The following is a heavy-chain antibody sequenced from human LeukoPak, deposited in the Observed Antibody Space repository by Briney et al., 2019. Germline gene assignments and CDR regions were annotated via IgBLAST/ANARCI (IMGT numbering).Heavy chain of an antibody. V-gene: IGHV1-8*01. J-gene: IGHJ6*02. CDR2: MNPNSGNT. Sequence: ASVKVSCKASGYTFTSYDINWVRQATGQGLEWMGWMNPNSGNTGYAQKFQGRVTMTRNTSTSTAYMELSSLRSEDTAVYYCARGSSLVVVPAFYYYGMDVWGQGTTVTVSS. D-gene: IGHD2-2*01. CDR1: GYTFTSYD. CDR3: ARGSSLVVVPAFYYYGMDV.